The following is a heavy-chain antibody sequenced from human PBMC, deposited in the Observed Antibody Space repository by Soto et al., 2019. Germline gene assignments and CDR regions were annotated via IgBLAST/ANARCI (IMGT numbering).Heavy chain of an antibody. CDR2: ISAYNGNT. CDR1: GYNFISHS. J-gene: IGHJ6*02. Sequence: ASVKVSCKSSGYNFISHSITWVRQAPGQGLEWMGRISAYNGNTNHAQKFQGRLTMTTDTSTSTAYMELRSLRSDDTAVYYCARGAFCGGAPRCRHLDVWGQGTTVTVSS. D-gene: IGHD2-21*01. CDR3: ARGAFCGGAPRCRHLDV. V-gene: IGHV1-18*01.